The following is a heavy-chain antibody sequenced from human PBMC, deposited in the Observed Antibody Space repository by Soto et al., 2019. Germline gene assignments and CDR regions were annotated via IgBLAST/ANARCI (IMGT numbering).Heavy chain of an antibody. CDR3: AKDFQRSTSYALYGWAAP. Sequence: QVQLVESGGGVVQPGRSLRLSCAASGFTFSTYGMFWVRQPPGKGLEWVAAIPSDGSNKYYADSVQGPFTISRDNSKTTLFLQMDSLRTEATAVYSCAKDFQRSTSYALYGWAAPWGQGTLVTVSS. J-gene: IGHJ5*02. D-gene: IGHD3-16*01. CDR1: GFTFSTYG. CDR2: IPSDGSNK. V-gene: IGHV3-30*18.